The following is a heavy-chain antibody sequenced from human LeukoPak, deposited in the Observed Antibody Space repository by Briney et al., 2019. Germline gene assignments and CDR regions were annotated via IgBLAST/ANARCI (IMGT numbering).Heavy chain of an antibody. CDR3: ARVALRGWELLRGIDY. CDR1: GYTFTGYY. V-gene: IGHV1-2*02. J-gene: IGHJ4*02. D-gene: IGHD1-26*01. Sequence: ASVKVSCKASGYTFTGYYMHWVRQAPGQGLEWMGWINPNSGGTNYAQKFQGRATMTRDTSISTAYMELSRLRSDDTAVYYCARVALRGWELLRGIDYWGQGTLVTVSS. CDR2: INPNSGGT.